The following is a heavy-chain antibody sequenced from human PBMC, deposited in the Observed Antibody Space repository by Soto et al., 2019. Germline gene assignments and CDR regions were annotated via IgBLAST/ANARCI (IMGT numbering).Heavy chain of an antibody. D-gene: IGHD2-15*01. CDR1: GYTFTSYG. Sequence: QVPLVQSGAEVKKPGASVKVSCKASGYTFTSYGISWVRQAPGQGLEWMGWISAYNGNTNYAQKLQGRVTMTTDTSTSTAYMELRSLRSDDTAVYYCARVVVAATVYYYYYMDVWGKGTTVTVSS. V-gene: IGHV1-18*01. CDR2: ISAYNGNT. CDR3: ARVVVAATVYYYYYMDV. J-gene: IGHJ6*03.